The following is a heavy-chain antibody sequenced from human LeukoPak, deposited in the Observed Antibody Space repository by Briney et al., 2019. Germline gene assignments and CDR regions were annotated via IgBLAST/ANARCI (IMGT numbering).Heavy chain of an antibody. Sequence: ASVKVSCKASGYTFTSYGISWVRQAPGQGLERMGWISAYNGNTNYAQKLQGRVTMTTDTSTSTAYMELRSLRSDDTAVYYCARSRLRRDWFDPWGQGTLVTVSS. CDR3: ARSRLRRDWFDP. J-gene: IGHJ5*02. D-gene: IGHD2-15*01. CDR2: ISAYNGNT. CDR1: GYTFTSYG. V-gene: IGHV1-18*04.